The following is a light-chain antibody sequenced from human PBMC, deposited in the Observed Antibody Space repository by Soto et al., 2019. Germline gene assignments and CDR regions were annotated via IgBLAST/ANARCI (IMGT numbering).Light chain of an antibody. CDR3: QQVYSTAWT. Sequence: GDRVTISGRASQIIGTSLNWYQQKPGKAPNLLIHAASSLQSGVPSRFSGSGSGADFTLTISSLQPEDFATYYCQQVYSTAWTFGQGTKVDIK. CDR1: QIIGTS. CDR2: AAS. J-gene: IGKJ1*01. V-gene: IGKV1-39*01.